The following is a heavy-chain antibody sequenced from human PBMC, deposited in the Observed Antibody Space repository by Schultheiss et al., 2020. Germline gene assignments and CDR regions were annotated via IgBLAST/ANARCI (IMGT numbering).Heavy chain of an antibody. CDR2: IYSCGST. V-gene: IGHV3-66*03. Sequence: WGSLRLSCAASGFTVSSNYMSWVRQAPGKGLEWVSVIYSCGSTYYADSVKGRFTISRDNSKNTLYLQMNSLRAEDTAVYYCARSKGVPAAHPFDYWGQGTLGTVAA. CDR3: ARSKGVPAAHPFDY. J-gene: IGHJ4*02. CDR1: GFTVSSNY. D-gene: IGHD2-2*01.